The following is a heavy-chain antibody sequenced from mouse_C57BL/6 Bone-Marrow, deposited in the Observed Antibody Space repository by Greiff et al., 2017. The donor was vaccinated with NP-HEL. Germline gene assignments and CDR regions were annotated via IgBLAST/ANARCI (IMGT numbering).Heavy chain of an antibody. CDR3: ARLVYYGNQGYFDY. CDR2: ISNLAYSI. D-gene: IGHD2-1*01. Sequence: DVQLVESGGGLVQPGGSLKLSCAASGFTFSDYGMAWVRQAPRKGPEWVAFISNLAYSIYYADTVTGRFTISRENAKNTLYLEMSSLRSEDTAMYYCARLVYYGNQGYFDYWGQGTTLTVSS. J-gene: IGHJ2*01. CDR1: GFTFSDYG. V-gene: IGHV5-15*01.